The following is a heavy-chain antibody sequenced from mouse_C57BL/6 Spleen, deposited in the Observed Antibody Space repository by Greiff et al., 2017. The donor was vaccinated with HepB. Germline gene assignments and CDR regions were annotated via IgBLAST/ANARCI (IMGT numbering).Heavy chain of an antibody. V-gene: IGHV1-82*01. J-gene: IGHJ2*01. CDR3: ARGGLYYDYPHFDY. Sequence: QVQLQQSGPELVKPGASVKISCKASGYAFSSSWMNWVKQRPGKGLEWIGRIYPGDGDTNYNGKFKGKATLTADKSSSTAYMQLSSLTSEDSAVYFCARGGLYYDYPHFDYWGQGTTLTVSS. D-gene: IGHD2-4*01. CDR1: GYAFSSSW. CDR2: IYPGDGDT.